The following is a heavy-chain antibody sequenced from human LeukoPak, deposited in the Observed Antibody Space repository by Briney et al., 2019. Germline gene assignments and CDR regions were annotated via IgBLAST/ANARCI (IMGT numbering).Heavy chain of an antibody. D-gene: IGHD3-10*01. CDR2: ISGSGGST. J-gene: IGHJ4*02. Sequence: GGSLRLSCAASGFTFSSYAMSWVRQAPGKGLEWVSAISGSGGSTYYADSVKGRFTISRDNSKNTLYLQMNSLRAEDTAVYYCAKEIGGSGSYFTPSLYYFDYWGQGTLVTVSS. CDR1: GFTFSSYA. CDR3: AKEIGGSGSYFTPSLYYFDY. V-gene: IGHV3-23*01.